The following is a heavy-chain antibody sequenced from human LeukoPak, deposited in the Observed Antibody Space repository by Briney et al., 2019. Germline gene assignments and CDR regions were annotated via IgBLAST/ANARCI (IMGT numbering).Heavy chain of an antibody. D-gene: IGHD6-25*01. CDR2: IKVKTGGT. Sequence: ASVKVSCKASGYTFSGYYMHWVRQAPGQGLEWMGWIKVKTGGTNYAQKFQGRVTMTRDTSISTAYMELNWLRFDDTAVYYCVRDVAAAGSHNWFVPCGQGTLVTVSS. CDR1: GYTFSGYY. V-gene: IGHV1-2*02. J-gene: IGHJ5*02. CDR3: VRDVAAAGSHNWFVP.